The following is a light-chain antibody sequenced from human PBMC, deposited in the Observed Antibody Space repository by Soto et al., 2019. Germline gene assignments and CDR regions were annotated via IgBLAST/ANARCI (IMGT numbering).Light chain of an antibody. CDR2: DAS. V-gene: IGKV3-11*01. CDR1: QSVNNY. Sequence: EIVLTQSPATLSLSPGERVTLSCRASQSVNNYLAWYQQKPGQAPRLLIYDASSRATGIPARFSGSGSGTDFTLTISSLEPEDFAVYFCQQRSNWPPEYTFGQGTKLEIK. J-gene: IGKJ2*01. CDR3: QQRSNWPPEYT.